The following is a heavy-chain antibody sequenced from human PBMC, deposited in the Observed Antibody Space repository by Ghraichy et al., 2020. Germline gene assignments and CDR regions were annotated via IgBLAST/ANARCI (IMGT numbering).Heavy chain of an antibody. Sequence: AGSLRLSCAASGFTVSSNYMSWVRQAPGKGLEWVSVIYSGGSTYYADSVKGRFTISRDNSKNTLYLQMNSLRAEDTAVYYCALLFSSSWSTAEYFQHWGQGTLVTVSS. V-gene: IGHV3-53*01. CDR2: IYSGGST. J-gene: IGHJ1*01. CDR3: ALLFSSSWSTAEYFQH. D-gene: IGHD6-13*01. CDR1: GFTVSSNY.